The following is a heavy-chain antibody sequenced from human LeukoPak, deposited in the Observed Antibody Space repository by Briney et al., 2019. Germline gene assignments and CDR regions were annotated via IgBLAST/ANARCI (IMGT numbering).Heavy chain of an antibody. CDR2: ISGSGGST. J-gene: IGHJ3*02. Sequence: PGGSLRLSCAASGFTFSSYAMSWVRQAPGKGLEWVSTISGSGGSTYYADSVKGRFTISRDNSKNTLYLQMNSLRAEDTAVYYCAKLSVISFMATIDAFDIWGQGTMVTVSS. D-gene: IGHD5-24*01. CDR3: AKLSVISFMATIDAFDI. V-gene: IGHV3-23*01. CDR1: GFTFSSYA.